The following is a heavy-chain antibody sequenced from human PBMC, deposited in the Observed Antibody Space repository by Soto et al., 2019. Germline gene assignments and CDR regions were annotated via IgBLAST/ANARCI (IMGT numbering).Heavy chain of an antibody. CDR3: ARIVYDSSGYNRYFDY. CDR1: GYTFSSYA. Sequence: QVQLMQSGAEEKKPGASVRVACTASGYTFSSYAIHWVRQAPGQRLEWMGWINAGYGNTKYSQKFQGRLTITRDTSASTVYMELSSLRSEDTAVYYCARIVYDSSGYNRYFDYWGQGTLVTVSS. CDR2: INAGYGNT. V-gene: IGHV1-3*05. D-gene: IGHD3-22*01. J-gene: IGHJ4*02.